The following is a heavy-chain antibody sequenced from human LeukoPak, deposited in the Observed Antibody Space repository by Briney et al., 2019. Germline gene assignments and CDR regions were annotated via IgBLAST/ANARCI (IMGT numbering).Heavy chain of an antibody. Sequence: GGSLRLSCAASGFTFSNYWMIWVRQAPGKGLEWMGNINQYGSEKRYADSVRGRFTISRYNTKNTVYLQMNSLRAEDTAVYNCARDYGSSLDYWGQGTLVTVSS. D-gene: IGHD4-23*01. CDR3: ARDYGSSLDY. CDR1: GFTFSNYW. J-gene: IGHJ4*02. CDR2: INQYGSEK. V-gene: IGHV3-7*01.